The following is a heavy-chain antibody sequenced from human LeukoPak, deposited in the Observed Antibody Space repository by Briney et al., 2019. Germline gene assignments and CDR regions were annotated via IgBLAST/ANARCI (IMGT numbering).Heavy chain of an antibody. CDR2: IYWDDDK. D-gene: IGHD1-1*01. V-gene: IGHV2-5*02. Sequence: SGPTLVKPTQTLTLTCTFSGFSLSTSGVGVGWIRQPPGKALEWLALIYWDDDKRYSPSLKSRLTITKDTSKNQVVLTLTNMDPVDTATYYCARVGTTDAFDIWGQGTMVTVSS. J-gene: IGHJ3*02. CDR3: ARVGTTDAFDI. CDR1: GFSLSTSGVG.